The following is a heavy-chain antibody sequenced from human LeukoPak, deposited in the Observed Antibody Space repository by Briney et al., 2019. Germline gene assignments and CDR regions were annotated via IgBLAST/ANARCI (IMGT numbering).Heavy chain of an antibody. CDR2: INHGGSS. CDR3: APRGDIEHSYVYGKWFDP. Sequence: SETLSLTCAVYGGSFSAYYWTWIRQPPGKGLEWIGEINHGGSSNYNSSLRSRVTISVDTSYKQFSLRLSSVTAADTAVYYCAPRGDIEHSYVYGKWFDPWGQGTRVTVSS. J-gene: IGHJ5*02. V-gene: IGHV4-34*01. D-gene: IGHD5-18*01. CDR1: GGSFSAYY.